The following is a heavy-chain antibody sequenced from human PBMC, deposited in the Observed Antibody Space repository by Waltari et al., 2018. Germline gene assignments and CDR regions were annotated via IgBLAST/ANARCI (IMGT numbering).Heavy chain of an antibody. D-gene: IGHD2-15*01. V-gene: IGHV4-34*01. CDR2: INHSGST. CDR1: GGSFSGYY. CDR3: ARGRIGYCSGGSCSSVWFDP. J-gene: IGHJ5*02. Sequence: QVQLQQWGAGLLKPSETLSLTCAVYGGSFSGYYWSWIRQPPGKGRGWIGEINHSGSTNYNPSLKSRVTISVDTSKNQFSLKLSSVTAADTAVYYCARGRIGYCSGGSCSSVWFDPWGQGTLVTVSS.